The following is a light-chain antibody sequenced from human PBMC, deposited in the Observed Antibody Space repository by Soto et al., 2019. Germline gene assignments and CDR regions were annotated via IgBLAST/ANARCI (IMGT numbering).Light chain of an antibody. CDR3: QQYNSWPLT. CDR2: GAS. V-gene: IGKV3-15*01. Sequence: EIVMTQSPATLSLSPGERATLSCRASQSIYSNLAWYQQKPGQAPRLVIYGASTRATGIPARFSGSGYGTEFTLAVSSLQSEDFAVYYCQQYNSWPLTFGGGTKVEIK. CDR1: QSIYSN. J-gene: IGKJ4*01.